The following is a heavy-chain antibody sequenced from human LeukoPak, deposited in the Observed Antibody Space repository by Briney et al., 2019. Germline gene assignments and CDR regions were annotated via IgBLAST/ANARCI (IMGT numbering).Heavy chain of an antibody. D-gene: IGHD4-11*01. CDR2: IYTSGST. V-gene: IGHV4-4*07. J-gene: IGHJ5*02. CDR3: ARKDGTTKAGNWFDP. Sequence: KSSETLSLTCTVSGGSISSYYWSWIRQPAGKGPEWIGRIYTSGSTNYNPSLKSRVTMSVDTSKNQFSLKLSSVTAADTAVYYCARKDGTTKAGNWFDPWGQGTLVTVSS. CDR1: GGSISSYY.